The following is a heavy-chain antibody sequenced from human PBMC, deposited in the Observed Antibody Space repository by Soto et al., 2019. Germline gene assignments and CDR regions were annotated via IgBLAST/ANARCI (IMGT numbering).Heavy chain of an antibody. V-gene: IGHV4-39*01. Sequence: SETLSLTCTVSGGSISRGNYNWGWIRQPPGKGLEWIGSIDYSGITHYNPSLEIRVSTSADTSKNQFSLKLSSVTAADTAVYYCARHGSYYDRSGYIDYWGQGTLVPVSS. D-gene: IGHD3-22*01. J-gene: IGHJ4*02. CDR3: ARHGSYYDRSGYIDY. CDR2: IDYSGIT. CDR1: GGSISRGNYN.